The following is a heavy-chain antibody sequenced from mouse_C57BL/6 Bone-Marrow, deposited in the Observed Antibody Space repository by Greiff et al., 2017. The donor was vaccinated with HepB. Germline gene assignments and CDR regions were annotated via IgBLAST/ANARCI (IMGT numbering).Heavy chain of an antibody. CDR1: GFTFSDYY. D-gene: IGHD1-1*01. J-gene: IGHJ4*01. CDR3: ARQGKLSAMDY. V-gene: IGHV5-12*01. CDR2: ISNGGGST. Sequence: EVQRVESGGGLVQPGGSLKLSCAASGFTFSDYYMYWVRQTPEKRLEWVAYISNGGGSTYYPDTVKGRFTISRDNAKNTLDLQMSRLKSEDTAMYYCARQGKLSAMDYWGQGTSVTVSS.